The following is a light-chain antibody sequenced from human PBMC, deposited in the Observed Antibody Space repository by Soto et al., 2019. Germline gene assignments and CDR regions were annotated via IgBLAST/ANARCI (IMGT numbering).Light chain of an antibody. V-gene: IGLV7-43*01. J-gene: IGLJ2*01. CDR1: AGAVTSAYY. Sequence: QAVVTQEPSLTVSPGGTVTLTCASSAGAVTSAYYTNWLQQKPGQAPRALIYSTSEKHSWTPARFSGSLLGGKAALTLSAAQPEDEADYYCLLYYGGAQVRLGGGTKLTVL. CDR3: LLYYGGAQVR. CDR2: STS.